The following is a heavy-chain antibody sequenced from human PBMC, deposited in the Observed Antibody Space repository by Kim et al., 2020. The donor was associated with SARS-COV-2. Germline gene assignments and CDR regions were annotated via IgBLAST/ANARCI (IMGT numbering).Heavy chain of an antibody. CDR3: ASGSGSYFRLRPSQESDYYYYGMDV. J-gene: IGHJ6*02. CDR1: GGTFSSYA. CDR2: IIPIFGTA. D-gene: IGHD3-10*01. Sequence: SVKVSCKASGGTFSSYAISWVRQAPGQGLEWMGGIIPIFGTANYAQKFQGRVTITADESTSTAYMELSSLRSEDTAVYYCASGSGSYFRLRPSQESDYYYYGMDVWGQGTTVTVSS. V-gene: IGHV1-69*13.